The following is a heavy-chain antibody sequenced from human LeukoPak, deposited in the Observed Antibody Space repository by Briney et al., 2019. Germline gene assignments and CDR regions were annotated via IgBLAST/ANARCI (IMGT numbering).Heavy chain of an antibody. J-gene: IGHJ3*02. Sequence: SETLSLTCTVSGYSISSGYYWGWIRQPPGKGLEWIGSIYHSGSTYYNPSLKSRVTISVDTSKNQFSLKLSSVTAADTAVYYCAREPVYYDSSGYYPDAFDIWGQGTMVTVSS. D-gene: IGHD3-22*01. CDR3: AREPVYYDSSGYYPDAFDI. CDR2: IYHSGST. V-gene: IGHV4-38-2*02. CDR1: GYSISSGYY.